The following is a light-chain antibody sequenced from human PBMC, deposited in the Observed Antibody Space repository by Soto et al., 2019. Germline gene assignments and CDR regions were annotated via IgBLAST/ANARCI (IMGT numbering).Light chain of an antibody. CDR1: QSVVNCQ. Sequence: LAHSPNGPTLSSGERATLCCRTSQSVVNCQLAWYWQKPGQAPRLLIYISFHRATGIPERLRGSESGRDFLLIYRGPRSAAWAVDYREQWRTFGQGTKVDIK. J-gene: IGKJ1*01. CDR2: ISF. CDR3: EQWRT. V-gene: IGKV3-20*02.